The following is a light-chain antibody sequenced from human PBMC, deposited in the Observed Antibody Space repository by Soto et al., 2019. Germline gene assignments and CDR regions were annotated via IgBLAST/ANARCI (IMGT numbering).Light chain of an antibody. CDR1: QTVNSN. J-gene: IGKJ1*01. Sequence: EIVMTQSPATLSVSPGERATLFCRASQTVNSNLAWYQQRPGQAPRLLISGASTRAPGIPARFSGSGSGTEFTLTISSLQSEDFAVYYCQQYNNWPPWTFGQGTRVEI. CDR3: QQYNNWPPWT. V-gene: IGKV3-15*01. CDR2: GAS.